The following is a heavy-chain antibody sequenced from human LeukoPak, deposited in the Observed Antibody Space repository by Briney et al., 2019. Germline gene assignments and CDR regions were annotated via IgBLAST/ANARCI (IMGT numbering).Heavy chain of an antibody. D-gene: IGHD6-19*01. V-gene: IGHV3-30*19. Sequence: PGGSLRLSCAASGFTFSSYGMHWVRQAPGKGLEWVAVISYDGSNKYYADSVKGRFTISRDNSKNTLYLQMNSLRAEDTAVYYCARDCCPIAVAGRKFDYWGQGTLVTVSS. CDR3: ARDCCPIAVAGRKFDY. J-gene: IGHJ4*02. CDR1: GFTFSSYG. CDR2: ISYDGSNK.